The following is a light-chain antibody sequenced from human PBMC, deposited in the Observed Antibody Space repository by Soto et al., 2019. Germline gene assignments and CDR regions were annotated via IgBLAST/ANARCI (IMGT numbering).Light chain of an antibody. Sequence: DILMTQSPSFVSASVGDRVTVTCRASQDISSWLAWYQQKPGKAPKLLIYTTSTLGSGVPSRFSGSRSGTDFTLTISGLQPEDFATYYCQQANRFPITFGQGTRLEIK. CDR1: QDISSW. V-gene: IGKV1-12*01. J-gene: IGKJ5*01. CDR2: TTS. CDR3: QQANRFPIT.